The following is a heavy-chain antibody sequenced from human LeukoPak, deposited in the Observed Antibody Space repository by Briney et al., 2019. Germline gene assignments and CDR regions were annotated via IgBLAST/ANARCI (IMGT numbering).Heavy chain of an antibody. Sequence: GGSLRLSCAASGFTFSSHDMHWVRQPPGKGLEWVSVIGTAGNTYYTDSVKGRFTISRGNAKNSLYLQMDNLRAEDTAVYYCARSKSYSSGWTDFDCWGQGTLVTVSS. V-gene: IGHV3-13*01. CDR1: GFTFSSHD. D-gene: IGHD6-19*01. CDR3: ARSKSYSSGWTDFDC. CDR2: IGTAGNT. J-gene: IGHJ4*02.